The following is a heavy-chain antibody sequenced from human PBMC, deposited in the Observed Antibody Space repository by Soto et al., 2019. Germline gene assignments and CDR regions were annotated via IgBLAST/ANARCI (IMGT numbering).Heavy chain of an antibody. Sequence: QVQLVQSGAEVKKPGASVQVSCRASGYTFNGYYLHWVRQAPGEGPEWMGWINPHTGGTNYAQKFEGRVTMPWYTSITRDYMQLPRLRPDDPALYYCARDGPCRRQTVAGTLHWFFDLWGRGTQVTVSS. D-gene: IGHD6-19*01. CDR2: INPHTGGT. CDR1: GYTFNGYY. J-gene: IGHJ2*01. V-gene: IGHV1-2*02. CDR3: ARDGPCRRQTVAGTLHWFFDL.